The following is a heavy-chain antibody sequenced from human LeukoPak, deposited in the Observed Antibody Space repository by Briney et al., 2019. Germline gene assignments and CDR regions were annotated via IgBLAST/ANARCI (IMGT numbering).Heavy chain of an antibody. CDR2: IWYDGSNK. V-gene: IGHV3-33*01. CDR3: ARASYYYDSGGYSSLNDY. D-gene: IGHD3-22*01. J-gene: IGHJ4*02. Sequence: GGSLRLSCAASGFTFSSYGMHWVRQAPGKGLEWVAVIWYDGSNKYYADSVKGRFTISRDNSKNTLYLQMNSLRAEDTAVYYCARASYYYDSGGYSSLNDYWGQGTLVTVSS. CDR1: GFTFSSYG.